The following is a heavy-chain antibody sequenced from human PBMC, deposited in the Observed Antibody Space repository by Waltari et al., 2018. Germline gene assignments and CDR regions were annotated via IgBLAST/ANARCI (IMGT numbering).Heavy chain of an antibody. CDR1: VGSLSRGSYS. V-gene: IGHV4-61*02. Sequence: VQLQESGPGLVKPSQPLPLTSIAPVGSLSRGSYSWNWIRPPAGKGLEWIGEINHSGSTNYNPSLKSRVTISVDTSKKQFSLKLSSVTAADTAVYYCASRRGYKYDYLYDYGMDVWGQGTTVTVSS. D-gene: IGHD5-18*01. CDR3: ASRRGYKYDYLYDYGMDV. J-gene: IGHJ6*02. CDR2: INHSGST.